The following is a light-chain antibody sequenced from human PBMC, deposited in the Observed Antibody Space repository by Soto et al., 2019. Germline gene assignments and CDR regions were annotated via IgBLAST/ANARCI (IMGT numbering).Light chain of an antibody. V-gene: IGKV1-5*01. Sequence: DIQMTQSPSTLSASVGDRATITCRASQSISSWLAWYQQKPGKAPKLLIYDASSLESGVPSRFSGSGSGTEFPLTISRLQPDDFATYYCQQYNRHSCTFGQGTKLEIK. J-gene: IGKJ2*02. CDR3: QQYNRHSCT. CDR2: DAS. CDR1: QSISSW.